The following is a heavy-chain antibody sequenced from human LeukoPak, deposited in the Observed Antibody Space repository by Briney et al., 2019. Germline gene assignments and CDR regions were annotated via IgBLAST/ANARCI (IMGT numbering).Heavy chain of an antibody. CDR3: AGGRGVVVPAAINY. CDR2: INHSGST. CDR1: GGSFSGYY. J-gene: IGHJ4*02. D-gene: IGHD2-2*01. Sequence: PSETLSLTCAVYGGSFSGYYWSWIRQPPGKGLEWIGEINHSGSTNYNPSLKSRVTISVDTSKNQLSLKLSSVTAADTAVYYCAGGRGVVVPAAINYWGQGTLVTVSS. V-gene: IGHV4-34*01.